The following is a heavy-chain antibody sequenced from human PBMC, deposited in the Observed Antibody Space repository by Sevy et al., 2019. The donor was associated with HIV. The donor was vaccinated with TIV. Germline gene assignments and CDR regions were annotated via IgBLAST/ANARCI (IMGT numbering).Heavy chain of an antibody. V-gene: IGHV3-21*01. D-gene: IGHD1-26*01. Sequence: GGSLRLSCAASEFTFSTYAMNWVRQAPGKGLEWVSSISSLSRYIYYADSVQGRFTISRDNAKNSLYLQMNRLTAEDTAVYYCARGLTPPVEDCGTYPSYFDYWGQGTLVTVSS. CDR1: EFTFSTYA. CDR2: ISSLSRYI. J-gene: IGHJ4*02. CDR3: ARGLTPPVEDCGTYPSYFDY.